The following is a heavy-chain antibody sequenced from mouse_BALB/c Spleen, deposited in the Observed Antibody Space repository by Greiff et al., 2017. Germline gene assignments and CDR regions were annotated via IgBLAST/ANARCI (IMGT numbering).Heavy chain of an antibody. J-gene: IGHJ3*01. V-gene: IGHV2-6-7*01. D-gene: IGHD2-4*01. CDR1: GFSLTGYG. CDR3: ARDEGLREAWFAY. CDR2: IWGDGST. Sequence: VKLMESGPGLVAPSQSLSITCTVSGFSLTGYGVNWVRQPPGKGLEWLGMIWGDGSTDYNSALKSRLSISKDNSKSQVFLKMNSLQTDDTARYYCARDEGLREAWFAYWGQGTLVTVSA.